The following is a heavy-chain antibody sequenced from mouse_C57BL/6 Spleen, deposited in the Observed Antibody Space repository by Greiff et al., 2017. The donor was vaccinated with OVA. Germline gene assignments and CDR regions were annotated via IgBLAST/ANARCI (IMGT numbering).Heavy chain of an antibody. Sequence: VMLVESGPELVKPGASVKISCKASGYAFSSSWMNWVKQRPGKGLEWIGRIYPGDGDTNYNGKFKGKATLTADKSSSTAYMQLSSLTSEDSAVYFCARSVSSGYGYYFDYWGQGTTLTVSS. J-gene: IGHJ2*01. D-gene: IGHD3-2*02. V-gene: IGHV1-82*01. CDR1: GYAFSSSW. CDR2: IYPGDGDT. CDR3: ARSVSSGYGYYFDY.